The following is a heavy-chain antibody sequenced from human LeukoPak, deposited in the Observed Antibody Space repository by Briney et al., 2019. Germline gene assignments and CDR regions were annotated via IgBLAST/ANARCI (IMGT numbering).Heavy chain of an antibody. J-gene: IGHJ4*02. CDR1: GFTFSRHG. V-gene: IGHV3-23*01. Sequence: GGSLRLSCVASGFTFSRHGMNWVRQAPGKGLEWVSGISPSGNIKYYVDSVKGRFTVSRDNSKNTLYLQINSLRDEDTAVYYCAKDDAWLQYNDWGQGTLVTVSS. CDR3: AKDDAWLQYND. CDR2: ISPSGNIK. D-gene: IGHD5-24*01.